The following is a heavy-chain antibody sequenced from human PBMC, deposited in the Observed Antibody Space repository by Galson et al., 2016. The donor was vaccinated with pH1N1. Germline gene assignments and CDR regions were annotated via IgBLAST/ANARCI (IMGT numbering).Heavy chain of an antibody. CDR3: AREDYYDTDLSDWYFDL. CDR1: GGTFGSYG. D-gene: IGHD3-22*01. J-gene: IGHJ6*02. Sequence: SVKVSCKASGGTFGSYGINWVRQAPGQGLEWMGGIIPIFNTVKYAQKFQGRVTITADESTTTAYMELSSLRSEDTAMYYCAREDYYDTDLSDWYFDLWGQGTTVTVSS. V-gene: IGHV1-69*13. CDR2: IIPIFNTV.